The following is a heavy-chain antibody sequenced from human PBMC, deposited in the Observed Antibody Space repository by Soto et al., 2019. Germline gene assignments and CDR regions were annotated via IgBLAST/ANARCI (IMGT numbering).Heavy chain of an antibody. V-gene: IGHV3-30*04. CDR1: GFTFRTSA. J-gene: IGHJ3*02. D-gene: IGHD3-22*01. Sequence: QIQLVESGGGVVQPGRSLRLSCAASGFTFRTSAMHWVRQAPGKGLEWVALISDDGSYKYYADYVQGRFIISRDNSENTFYLQINSLRPEDTAVYFCARDAGLSMMVEVDNWGQGTMVTVSS. CDR3: ARDAGLSMMVEVDN. CDR2: ISDDGSYK.